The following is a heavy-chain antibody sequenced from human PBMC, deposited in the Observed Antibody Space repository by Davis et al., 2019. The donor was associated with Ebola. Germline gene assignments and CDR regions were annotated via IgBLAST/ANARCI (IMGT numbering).Heavy chain of an antibody. CDR3: VKDHRPYYGSGSYYNGVDY. D-gene: IGHD3-10*01. V-gene: IGHV3-64D*06. J-gene: IGHJ4*02. CDR1: GGTFSSYA. CDR2: ISSNGGST. Sequence: SCKASGGTFSSYAMHWVRQAPGKGLEYVSAISSNGGSTYYADSVKGRFTISRDNSKNTLYLQMSSLRAEDTAVYYCVKDHRPYYGSGSYYNGVDYWGQGTLVTVSS.